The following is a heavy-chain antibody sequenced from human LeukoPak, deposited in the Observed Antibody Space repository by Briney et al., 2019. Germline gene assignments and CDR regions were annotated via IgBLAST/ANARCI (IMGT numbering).Heavy chain of an antibody. CDR1: GFTFSGSA. Sequence: GGSLRLSCAASGFTFSGSAMHWVRQASGKGLEWVGRIRSKANSYATAYAASVKGRFTISRDDSKNMAYLQMNSLKTEDTAVYYCTADVPGVGYGELDYWGQGTLVTVSS. D-gene: IGHD4-17*01. J-gene: IGHJ4*02. V-gene: IGHV3-73*01. CDR3: TADVPGVGYGELDY. CDR2: IRSKANSYAT.